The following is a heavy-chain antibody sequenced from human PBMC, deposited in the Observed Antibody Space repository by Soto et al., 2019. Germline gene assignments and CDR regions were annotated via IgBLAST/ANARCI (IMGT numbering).Heavy chain of an antibody. Sequence: PGGSLRLSCAASGFTVSSNYMSWVRQAPGKGLEWVSVIYSGGSTYYADSVKGRFTISRDNSKNTLYLQMNSLRAEDTAVYYCARSYGSGSYYTYYGMDVWGQGTTVTVSS. CDR2: IYSGGST. J-gene: IGHJ6*02. D-gene: IGHD3-10*01. CDR3: ARSYGSGSYYTYYGMDV. V-gene: IGHV3-66*01. CDR1: GFTVSSNY.